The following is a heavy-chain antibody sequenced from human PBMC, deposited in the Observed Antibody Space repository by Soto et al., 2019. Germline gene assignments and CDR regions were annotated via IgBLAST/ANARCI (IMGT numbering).Heavy chain of an antibody. V-gene: IGHV3-7*01. J-gene: IGHJ4*02. CDR1: GFTFSDSW. D-gene: IGHD6-13*01. Sequence: VGSLRLSCAASGFTFSDSWMSWVRQAPGKGLEWVANIKKDGSDKYYVGSVKGRFTVSRDNAVNSLYLQMNSLRAEDTAVYYCAKSAAAPGNYWGQGTLVTVSS. CDR3: AKSAAAPGNY. CDR2: IKKDGSDK.